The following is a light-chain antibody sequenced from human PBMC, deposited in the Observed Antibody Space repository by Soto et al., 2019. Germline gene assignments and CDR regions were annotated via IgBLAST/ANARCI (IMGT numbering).Light chain of an antibody. CDR1: SGHSTYA. CDR2: LNSDGSH. J-gene: IGLJ3*02. V-gene: IGLV4-69*01. Sequence: QLVLTQSPSASASLGASVKLTCTLSSGHSTYAIAWHQQQPEKGPRYLMMLNSDGSHNKGDGIPDRFSGSTSGAERYLTISSLHSEDEADYYCQTWGTGIRVFGGGTKVTVL. CDR3: QTWGTGIRV.